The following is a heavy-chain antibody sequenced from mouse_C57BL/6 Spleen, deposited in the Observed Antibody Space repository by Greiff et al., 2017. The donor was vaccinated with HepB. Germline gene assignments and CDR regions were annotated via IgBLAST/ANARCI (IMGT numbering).Heavy chain of an antibody. CDR3: AREGGYYYGSSYGY. CDR1: GYSITSGYY. Sequence: VQLKESGPGLVKPSQSLSLTCSVTGYSITSGYYWNWIRQFPGNKLEWMGYISYDGSNNYNPSLKNRISITRDTSKNQFFLKLNSVTTEDTATYYCAREGGYYYGSSYGYWGQGTTLTVSS. V-gene: IGHV3-6*01. D-gene: IGHD1-1*01. J-gene: IGHJ2*01. CDR2: ISYDGSN.